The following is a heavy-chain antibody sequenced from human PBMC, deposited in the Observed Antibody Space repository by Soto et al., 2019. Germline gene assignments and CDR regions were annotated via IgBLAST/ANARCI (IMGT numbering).Heavy chain of an antibody. V-gene: IGHV4-34*01. J-gene: IGHJ6*02. Sequence: NPSETLSLTCAVYGGSFSVYYWSWIRQPPGKGLEWIGEINHSGSTNYNPSLKSRVTISVDTSKNQFSLKLSSGTAADTAVYYCARERFGESLIGPYYYDGMDVWGQGTTVTAP. CDR2: INHSGST. CDR3: ARERFGESLIGPYYYDGMDV. D-gene: IGHD3-10*01. CDR1: GGSFSVYY.